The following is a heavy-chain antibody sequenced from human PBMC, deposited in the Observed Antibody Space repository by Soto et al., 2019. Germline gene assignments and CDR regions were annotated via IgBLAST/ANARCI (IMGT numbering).Heavy chain of an antibody. CDR2: IIPIFGTA. V-gene: IGHV1-69*06. CDR1: GGTFSSYA. Sequence: QVQLVQSGAEVKKPGSSVKVSCKASGGTFSSYAISWVRQAPGQGLEWMGVIIPIFGTANYAQKFQGRVTITGDKATSKAYWALCSLRSEEMAVDYCARDHGMTRYCSSTSCYGYYYYGMDVWGQGTTVTVSS. J-gene: IGHJ6*02. CDR3: ARDHGMTRYCSSTSCYGYYYYGMDV. D-gene: IGHD2-2*01.